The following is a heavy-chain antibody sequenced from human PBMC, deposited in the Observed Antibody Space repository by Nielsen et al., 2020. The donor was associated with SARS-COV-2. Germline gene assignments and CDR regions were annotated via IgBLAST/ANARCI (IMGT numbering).Heavy chain of an antibody. CDR2: ISYDGSNR. D-gene: IGHD1-1*01. CDR3: ARGRCTSYNCAKLGGYMDV. V-gene: IGHV3-30-3*01. CDR1: GFTFSSYA. Sequence: GESLKISCAASGFTFSSYAFHWVRQAPGKGLEWVAVISYDGSNRYYADSVKGRFTISRDNSKNTLFLQMNNLRAEDTAVYYCARGRCTSYNCAKLGGYMDVWGKGTTVTVSS. J-gene: IGHJ6*03.